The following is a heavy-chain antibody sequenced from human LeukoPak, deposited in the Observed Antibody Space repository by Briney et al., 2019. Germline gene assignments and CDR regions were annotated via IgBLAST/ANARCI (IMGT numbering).Heavy chain of an antibody. Sequence: GGSLRLSCAASGFTFSSYEMNWVRQAPGKGLEWVSYISSSGSTIYYADSVKGRFTISRDNAKNSLYLRMNSLRAEDTAVYYCAREGTWNGFDYWGQGTLVTVSS. CDR1: GFTFSSYE. D-gene: IGHD1-1*01. J-gene: IGHJ4*02. CDR3: AREGTWNGFDY. CDR2: ISSSGSTI. V-gene: IGHV3-48*03.